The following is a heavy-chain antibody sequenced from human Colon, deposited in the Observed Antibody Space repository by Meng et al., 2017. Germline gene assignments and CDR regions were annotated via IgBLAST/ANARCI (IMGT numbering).Heavy chain of an antibody. D-gene: IGHD4-17*01. CDR1: GGSISSGDYY. Sequence: QGQLQEPVPVMRPPSQTLSLGCTVSGGSISSGDYYWSWIRQPPGKGLEWIGYIYYSGSTYSNASLKSRVTISIDRSKNQFSLKLSSVTAADTAVYYCARDRKHYGERGWFDPWGQGTLVTVSS. CDR3: ARDRKHYGERGWFDP. J-gene: IGHJ5*02. CDR2: IYYSGST. V-gene: IGHV4-30-4*01.